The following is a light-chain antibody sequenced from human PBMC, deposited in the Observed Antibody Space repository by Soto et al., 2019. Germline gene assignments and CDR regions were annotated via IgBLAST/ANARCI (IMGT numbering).Light chain of an antibody. CDR2: AAS. Sequence: DIQMTQSPSSLSASVGDRVTITCRASQGIIDYLAWYQQKPGKAPTLLIYAASTLASGVPSRFSGSGSGTDFTLTISSLQPEDVATYYCQKYTSAPQTFGPGTKVEIK. CDR1: QGIIDY. V-gene: IGKV1-27*01. CDR3: QKYTSAPQT. J-gene: IGKJ1*01.